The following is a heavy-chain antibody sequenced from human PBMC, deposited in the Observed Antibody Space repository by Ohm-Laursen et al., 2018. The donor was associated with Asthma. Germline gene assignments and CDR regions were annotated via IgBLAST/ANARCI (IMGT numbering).Heavy chain of an antibody. CDR2: GGSYYDGGLK. D-gene: IGHD3-3*01. V-gene: IGHV3-30-3*01. J-gene: IGHJ4*02. Sequence: SRRLSCAASGFTFRSYAMHWVRQAPGKGLEWVAVGGSYYDGGLKYYADSVNGRFTVSRDDSKNTLYLQMNSLRPDDTAVYYCARDVMEWYLPAFDFWGQGTLVTVSS. CDR3: ARDVMEWYLPAFDF. CDR1: GFTFRSYA.